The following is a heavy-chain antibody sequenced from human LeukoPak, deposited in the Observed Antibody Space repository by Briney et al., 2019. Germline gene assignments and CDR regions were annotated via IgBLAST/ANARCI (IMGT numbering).Heavy chain of an antibody. J-gene: IGHJ3*02. D-gene: IGHD1-26*01. CDR1: GFTFDDYA. V-gene: IGHV3-9*01. Sequence: GRSLRLSCAASGFTFDDYAMHWVRQAPGKGLEWVSGITWNSGNIGYVASVKGRFTISRDNSKNTLYLQMNSLRAEDTAVYYCAKLIVGASHSDAFDIWGQGTMVTVSS. CDR3: AKLIVGASHSDAFDI. CDR2: ITWNSGNI.